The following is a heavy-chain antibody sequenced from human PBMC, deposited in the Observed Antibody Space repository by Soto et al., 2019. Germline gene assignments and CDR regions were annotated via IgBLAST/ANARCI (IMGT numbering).Heavy chain of an antibody. V-gene: IGHV1-46*03. CDR2: INPNGGST. D-gene: IGHD5-12*01. Sequence: QVQLVQSGAEVKKPGASVKISCEASGYSFTSQYVHWVRQAPGQGLEWMGIINPNGGSTTYAQEFQGRVTMTRDTATSTVYMERSSLTSEDTAVYYCARDQWLRPGGGTEPLDIWGQGTMVTVAS. CDR3: ARDQWLRPGGGTEPLDI. J-gene: IGHJ3*02. CDR1: GYSFTSQY.